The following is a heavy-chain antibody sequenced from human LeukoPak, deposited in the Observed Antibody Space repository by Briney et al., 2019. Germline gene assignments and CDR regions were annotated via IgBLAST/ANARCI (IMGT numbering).Heavy chain of an antibody. CDR1: GGSISSGGSY. Sequence: SQTLSLTCSVSGGSISSGGSYWSWIRQHPGKGLEWIGYIYYSGSTYYNPSLKSRVTISVDTSKNQFSLEVTSMTDADTAMYYCARDESGYALFDNWGRGILVTVSS. CDR2: IYYSGST. V-gene: IGHV4-31*03. CDR3: ARDESGYALFDN. J-gene: IGHJ4*02. D-gene: IGHD5-12*01.